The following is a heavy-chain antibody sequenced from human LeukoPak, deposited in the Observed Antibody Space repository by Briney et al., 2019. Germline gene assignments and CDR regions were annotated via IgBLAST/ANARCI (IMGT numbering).Heavy chain of an antibody. D-gene: IGHD3-22*01. Sequence: GGSLRLSCAASGCTLTSYTMNWVRQAPGKGLEWVSFISSSSSYIYYADSVKGRFTISRDNARNSLFLQMNSLRAEDTAMYYCAISRYYSDSSAYYPDHWGQGTLVTVSS. CDR1: GCTLTSYT. V-gene: IGHV3-21*01. CDR2: ISSSSSYI. J-gene: IGHJ4*02. CDR3: AISRYYSDSSAYYPDH.